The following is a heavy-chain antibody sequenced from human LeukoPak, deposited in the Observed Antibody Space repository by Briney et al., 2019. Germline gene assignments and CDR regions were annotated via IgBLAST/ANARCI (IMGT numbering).Heavy chain of an antibody. CDR1: GYSFTNYW. CDR2: IYPGYSNI. J-gene: IGHJ4*02. V-gene: IGHV5-51*01. CDR3: ARLAETEVAGTDY. Sequence: GESLKISYKGSGYSFTNYWIGWVRQMPGKGLEWMGIIYPGYSNIRYSPSFQGQVTISVDKSISTAYLQWSSLKASDTAMYYCARLAETEVAGTDYWGQGTLVTVSS. D-gene: IGHD6-19*01.